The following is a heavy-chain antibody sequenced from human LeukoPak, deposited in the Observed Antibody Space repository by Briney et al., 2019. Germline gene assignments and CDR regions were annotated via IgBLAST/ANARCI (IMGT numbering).Heavy chain of an antibody. CDR1: GFTFSGYW. V-gene: IGHV3-74*01. CDR3: VRQYSYDSSGYYPWDY. J-gene: IGHJ4*02. CDR2: LNTDGSST. Sequence: PGGSLRLSCAASGFTFSGYWMHWVRQVPGKGLVWVSRLNTDGSSTTYADSVKGRFTISRDNAKNTLYLQMNSLRAEDTAMYYCVRQYSYDSSGYYPWDYWGQGTLVTVSS. D-gene: IGHD3-22*01.